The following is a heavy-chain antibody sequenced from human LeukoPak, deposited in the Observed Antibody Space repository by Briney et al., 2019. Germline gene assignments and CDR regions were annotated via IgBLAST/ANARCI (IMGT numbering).Heavy chain of an antibody. CDR1: GGSISSGSYY. CDR2: IYTSGST. V-gene: IGHV4-61*02. Sequence: SQTLSLTCTVSGGSISSGSYYWSWIRQPAGKGLEWIGRIYTSGSTNYNPSLKSRVTISVDTSKNQFSLKLSSVTAADTAVYYCAREGYGDPLDYWGQGILVTVSS. J-gene: IGHJ4*02. CDR3: AREGYGDPLDY. D-gene: IGHD4-17*01.